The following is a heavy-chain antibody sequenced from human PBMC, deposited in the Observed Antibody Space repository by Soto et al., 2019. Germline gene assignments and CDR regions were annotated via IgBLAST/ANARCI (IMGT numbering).Heavy chain of an antibody. V-gene: IGHV1-2*04. D-gene: IGHD2-2*01. CDR3: ARTHCSSVSCYVGSWDY. Sequence: ASVKVSCKASGYTFTGYDMHWVRQAPGQGLEWMGWINPNSGGANYAQKFQGWVTMTRDTSISTAYMELSRLRSDDTAVYYCARTHCSSVSCYVGSWDYWGHGTLVTVSS. CDR2: INPNSGGA. CDR1: GYTFTGYD. J-gene: IGHJ4*01.